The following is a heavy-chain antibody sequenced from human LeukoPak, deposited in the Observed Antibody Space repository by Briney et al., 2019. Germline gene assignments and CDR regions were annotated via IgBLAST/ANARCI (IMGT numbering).Heavy chain of an antibody. CDR2: ISQDGSQK. D-gene: IGHD6-19*01. CDR1: GFTFSSYA. J-gene: IGHJ5*01. V-gene: IGHV3-7*01. Sequence: GGSLRLSCAASGFTFSSYAMSWVRQAPGKGLEWVATISQDGSQKYLADLVKGRFTISRDNGRNSLYLQMSSLRGDDTAIYYCVRSKVVAEAGKSWFDPWGQGTRVTVTS. CDR3: VRSKVVAEAGKSWFDP.